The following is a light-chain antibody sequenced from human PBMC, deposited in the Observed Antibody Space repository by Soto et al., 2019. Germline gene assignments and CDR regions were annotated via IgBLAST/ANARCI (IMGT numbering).Light chain of an antibody. Sequence: QNVRDWVAWYQQQAGRVPRLLIYKASSLQSGVPSRFSGSVFGTEFTLTMSSLQADDFASYYGQQYYSYSPRTFGGGTKVEIK. CDR1: QNVRDW. J-gene: IGKJ4*01. CDR3: QQYYSYSPRT. CDR2: KAS. V-gene: IGKV1-5*03.